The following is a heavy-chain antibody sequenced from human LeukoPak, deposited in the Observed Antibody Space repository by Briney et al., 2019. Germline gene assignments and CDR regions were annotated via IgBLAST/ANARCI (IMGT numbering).Heavy chain of an antibody. CDR2: THTSGYT. CDR3: ARGNSAAAGIFDY. CDR1: GGSLSNYY. V-gene: IGHV4-4*07. D-gene: IGHD6-13*01. Sequence: SETLSLTXTVSGGSLSNYYWSWIRQPAGKGLEWIGRTHTSGYTNYNPSLKGRVTLSVDTSKNQFSLKLTSVTAADTAVYYCARGNSAAAGIFDYWGQGTLVTVSS. J-gene: IGHJ4*02.